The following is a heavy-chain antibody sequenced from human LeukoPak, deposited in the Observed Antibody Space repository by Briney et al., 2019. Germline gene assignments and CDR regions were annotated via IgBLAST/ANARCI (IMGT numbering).Heavy chain of an antibody. CDR1: GYTFTSYG. V-gene: IGHV1-18*01. D-gene: IGHD2-15*01. CDR2: ISGYNGNT. CDR3: VRSGYCYGGTCHSGAFDI. J-gene: IGHJ3*02. Sequence: ASVKVSCKASGYTFTSYGISWVRQAPGQGLEWMGWISGYNGNTNYAQNLQGRVTMTTDTSTSTVYMELRSLRSDDTAVYYCVRSGYCYGGTCHSGAFDIWGQGTVVTVSS.